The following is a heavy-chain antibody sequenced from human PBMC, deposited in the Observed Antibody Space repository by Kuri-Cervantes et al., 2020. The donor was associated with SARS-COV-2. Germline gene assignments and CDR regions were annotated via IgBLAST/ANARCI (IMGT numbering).Heavy chain of an antibody. CDR1: GGAITTYNW. D-gene: IGHD3-22*01. J-gene: IGHJ5*02. Sequence: SETLSLTCVVSGGAITTYNWWTWVRQPPGKGLQWIGEIFHDGSTKFNPSLSLRGRVTMSLDKSKNQFSLNLTSVTAVDTAVYYCANYYYDKRGYYYGWFDPWGQGTLVTVSS. CDR2: IFHDGST. CDR3: ANYYYDKRGYYYGWFDP. V-gene: IGHV4-4*02.